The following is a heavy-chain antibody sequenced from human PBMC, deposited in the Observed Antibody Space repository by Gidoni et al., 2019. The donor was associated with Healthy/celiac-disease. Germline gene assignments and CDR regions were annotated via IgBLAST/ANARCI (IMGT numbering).Heavy chain of an antibody. CDR3: ARGGITIFGVVIIPYYMDV. D-gene: IGHD3-3*01. CDR1: GRTFSSYA. J-gene: IGHJ6*03. CDR2: IIPIFGTA. V-gene: IGHV1-69*06. Sequence: QVQLVQSGAEVKKPGSSVKVSCKASGRTFSSYAIRWGRQAPGQGLEWMGGIIPIFGTANYAQKFQGRVTITADKSTSTAYMELSSLRSEDTAVYYCARGGITIFGVVIIPYYMDVWGKGTTVTVSS.